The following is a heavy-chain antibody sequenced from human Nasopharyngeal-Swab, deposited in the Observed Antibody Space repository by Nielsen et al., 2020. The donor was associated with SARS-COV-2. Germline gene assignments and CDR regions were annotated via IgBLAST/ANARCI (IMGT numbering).Heavy chain of an antibody. Sequence: GGSLRLFCAASGFTFISYAMHWVRQAPGKGLEWVAVISYDGSNKYYADSVKGRFTISRDNSKNTLYLQMNSLRAEDTAVYYCASAYGGSYWYFDLWGRGTLVTVSS. CDR3: ASAYGGSYWYFDL. CDR1: GFTFISYA. J-gene: IGHJ2*01. CDR2: ISYDGSNK. D-gene: IGHD4-23*01. V-gene: IGHV3-30-3*01.